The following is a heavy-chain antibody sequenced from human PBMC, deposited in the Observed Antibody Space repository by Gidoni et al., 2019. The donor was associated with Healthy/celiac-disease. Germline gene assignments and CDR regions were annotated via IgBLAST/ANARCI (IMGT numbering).Heavy chain of an antibody. CDR2: ISSSSSYI. CDR1: GFTFSSYS. D-gene: IGHD6-13*01. CDR3: ARDLAAAGKDAFDI. V-gene: IGHV3-21*01. Sequence: VQLVESGGGLVKPGGSLRLSCAASGFTFSSYSMNWVRQAPGKGLEWVSAISSSSSYIYYAASVKGRFTISRDNAKNSLYLQMNSLRAEDTAVYYCARDLAAAGKDAFDIWGQGTMVTVSS. J-gene: IGHJ3*02.